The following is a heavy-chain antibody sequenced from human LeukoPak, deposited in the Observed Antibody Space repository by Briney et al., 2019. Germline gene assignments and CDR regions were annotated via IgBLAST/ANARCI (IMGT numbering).Heavy chain of an antibody. D-gene: IGHD3-10*01. J-gene: IGHJ4*02. CDR2: ISFDGSNK. CDR3: ARDPGNKQLGPFDY. V-gene: IGHV3-30*01. CDR1: GFTFKSYP. Sequence: GGSLRLSCAASGFTFKSYPMHWIRQTPGKGPEWVAAISFDGSNKYYADSVQGRFTLSRDNSNNTLYLQMNSLRAEDMAVYYCARDPGNKQLGPFDYSGQGTLVTVSS.